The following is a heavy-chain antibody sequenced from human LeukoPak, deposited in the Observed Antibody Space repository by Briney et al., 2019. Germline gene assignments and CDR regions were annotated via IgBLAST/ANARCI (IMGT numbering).Heavy chain of an antibody. CDR2: ISGSGGST. D-gene: IGHD3-22*01. CDR3: AKDPTDRRSGYYFD. CDR1: GFTFSSSA. V-gene: IGHV3-23*01. J-gene: IGHJ4*02. Sequence: PGGSLRLSCAASGFTFSSSAMSWVRQAPGKGLEWVSGISGSGGSTNYADSVKGRFTISTDNSKNTLYLQMNSLRAEDTAVYYCAKDPTDRRSGYYFDWGQGTLVTVSS.